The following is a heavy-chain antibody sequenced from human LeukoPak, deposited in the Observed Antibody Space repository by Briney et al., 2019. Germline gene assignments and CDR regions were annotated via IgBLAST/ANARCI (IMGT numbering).Heavy chain of an antibody. CDR1: GFTFSTYW. J-gene: IGHJ4*02. Sequence: GGSLRLSCAASGFTFSTYWMHWVRHAPGKGLVWVSLINSDGTKTTYADSVKGRFTISRDNAKNTLYLQMNSLRAEDTAVYYCARDSVAADGDFDYWGQGTLVTVSS. D-gene: IGHD6-25*01. CDR2: INSDGTKT. CDR3: ARDSVAADGDFDY. V-gene: IGHV3-74*01.